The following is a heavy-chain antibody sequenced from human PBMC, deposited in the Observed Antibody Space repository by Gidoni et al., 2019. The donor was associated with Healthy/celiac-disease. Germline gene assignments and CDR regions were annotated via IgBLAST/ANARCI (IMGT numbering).Heavy chain of an antibody. V-gene: IGHV3-15*07. J-gene: IGHJ3*02. D-gene: IGHD2-21*02. CDR1: GFTFSNAW. Sequence: EVQLVESGGGLVKPGGSLRLSCAASGFTFSNAWMTWVRPAPGKGLEWVGRIKSKTDGGTTDYAAPVKGRFTISRDDSKNTLYLQMNSLKTEDTAVYYCTTDGVVTAISGDDAFDIWGQGTMVTVSS. CDR3: TTDGVVTAISGDDAFDI. CDR2: IKSKTDGGTT.